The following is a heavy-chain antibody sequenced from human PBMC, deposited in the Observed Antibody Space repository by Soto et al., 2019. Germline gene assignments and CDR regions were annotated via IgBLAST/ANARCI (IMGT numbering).Heavy chain of an antibody. J-gene: IGHJ6*02. Sequence: QVQLVESGGGVVQPGRSLRLSCAASGFNFSSYGMHWVRQAPGKGLEWVAVIWYDGSNKYYADSVKGRFTISRDNSKNTLYLQMNSLRAEDTAVYYCARDYLGRGYYYGMDVWGQGTTVTVSS. CDR2: IWYDGSNK. V-gene: IGHV3-33*01. D-gene: IGHD1-26*01. CDR1: GFNFSSYG. CDR3: ARDYLGRGYYYGMDV.